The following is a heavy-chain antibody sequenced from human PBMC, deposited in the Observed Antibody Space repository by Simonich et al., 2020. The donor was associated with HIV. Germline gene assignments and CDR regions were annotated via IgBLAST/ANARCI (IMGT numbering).Heavy chain of an antibody. CDR3: ARDGRKGSSTSCSDY. CDR1: GVTFSSYS. D-gene: IGHD2-2*01. V-gene: IGHV3-21*01. CDR2: ISSSSSYI. Sequence: EVQLVESGGGLVKPGGSLRLSCAASGVTFSSYSMNWVRQDPGKGMEWVSSISSSSSYIYYADSVKGRFTISRDNAKNSLYLQMNSLRAEDTAVYYCARDGRKGSSTSCSDYWGQGTLVTVSS. J-gene: IGHJ4*02.